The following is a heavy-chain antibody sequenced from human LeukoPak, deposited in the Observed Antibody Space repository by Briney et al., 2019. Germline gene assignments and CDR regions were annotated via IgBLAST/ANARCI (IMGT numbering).Heavy chain of an antibody. CDR2: IGSRGSTI. Sequence: PGGSLRLSCAASGFTFSDYYMSWIRQAPGKGLEWVSYIGSRGSTIYYADSVKGRFTISRDNAKNSLYLQMNSLRAEDTALYYCARATLWWWRHGAFDIWGQGTMVTVSS. V-gene: IGHV3-11*01. CDR3: ARATLWWWRHGAFDI. CDR1: GFTFSDYY. J-gene: IGHJ3*02. D-gene: IGHD2-21*01.